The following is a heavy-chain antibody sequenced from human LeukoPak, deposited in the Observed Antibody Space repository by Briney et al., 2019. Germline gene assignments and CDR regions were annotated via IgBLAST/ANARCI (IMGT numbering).Heavy chain of an antibody. J-gene: IGHJ4*02. CDR1: GFTVSSNY. D-gene: IGHD3-22*01. CDR2: IYSGGST. CDR3: ARDHSSGIFDY. V-gene: IGHV3-53*01. Sequence: GGSLRLSCAASGFTVSSNYMSWVRQAPGKGLEWVSVIYSGGSTYYADSVKGRFTISRDNSKNTLYLQMNSLRAEDTAVYYCARDHSSGIFDYWGQGTLVIVSS.